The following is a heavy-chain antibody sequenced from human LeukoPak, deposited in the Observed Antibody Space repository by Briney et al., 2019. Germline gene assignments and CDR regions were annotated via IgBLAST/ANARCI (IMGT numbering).Heavy chain of an antibody. CDR1: GFTFSSYA. CDR3: ARDRGATLYYYYGMDV. V-gene: IGHV3-30-3*01. CDR2: ISYDGSNK. J-gene: IGHJ6*02. Sequence: GGSLRLSCAASGFTFSSYAMHWVRQAPGKGLEWVAVISYDGSNKYYADSVKGRFTISRDNSRNTLYLQMNSLRAEDTAVYYCARDRGATLYYYYGMDVWGQGTTVTVSS. D-gene: IGHD1-26*01.